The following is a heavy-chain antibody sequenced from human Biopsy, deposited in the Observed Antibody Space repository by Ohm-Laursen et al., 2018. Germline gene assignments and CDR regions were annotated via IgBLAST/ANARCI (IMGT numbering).Heavy chain of an antibody. D-gene: IGHD4/OR15-4a*01. J-gene: IGHJ2*01. CDR1: GFTFATYG. CDR2: ISSTGNST. V-gene: IGHV3-23*01. Sequence: GSLRLSCAVSGFTFATYGMSWVRQAPGKGLEWVSGISSTGNSTYYADSVKGRFTISRDNSKNTLYLQLNSLRVEDTALYYCAKDRRTMRVWYFDLWGRGTLVTVSS. CDR3: AKDRRTMRVWYFDL.